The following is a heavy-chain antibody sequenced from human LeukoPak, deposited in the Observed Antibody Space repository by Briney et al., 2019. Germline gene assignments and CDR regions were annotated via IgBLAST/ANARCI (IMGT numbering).Heavy chain of an antibody. CDR1: GFTFSSYW. Sequence: GSLRLSCAASGFTFSSYWMSWVRQAPGKGLEWVANIKQDGSEKYYVDSVEGRFTISRDNAKNSLYLQMNSLRAEDTAVYYCAREILNDYINWFDPWGQGTLVTVSS. CDR2: IKQDGSEK. D-gene: IGHD4-11*01. V-gene: IGHV3-7*01. CDR3: AREILNDYINWFDP. J-gene: IGHJ5*02.